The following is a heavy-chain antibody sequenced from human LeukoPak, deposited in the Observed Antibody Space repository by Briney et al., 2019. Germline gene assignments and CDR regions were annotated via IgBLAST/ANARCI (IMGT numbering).Heavy chain of an antibody. J-gene: IGHJ5*02. CDR1: GGSISSGDYY. CDR2: IYYSGST. Sequence: SQTLSLTCTVSGGSISSGDYYWSWIRQPPGKGLEWIGYIYYSGSTYYNPSLKSRVTISVDTSKNQFSLKLSSVTAADTAVYYCARGGYCSSTSCRGLDPWGQGTLVTVSS. CDR3: ARGGYCSSTSCRGLDP. D-gene: IGHD2-2*01. V-gene: IGHV4-30-4*01.